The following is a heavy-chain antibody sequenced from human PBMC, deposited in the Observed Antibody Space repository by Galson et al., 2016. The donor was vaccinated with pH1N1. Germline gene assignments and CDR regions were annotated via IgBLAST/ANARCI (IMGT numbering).Heavy chain of an antibody. Sequence: TLSLTCTVSNGSISSGDYFWSWIRQPPGKGLEWTGYIYYSGNTYYTPSLKSRFTISLDTSKNQFSLRLTSVTATDTAIYYCARGRDYDILTGSSYYFDFWGQGTLVTVSS. D-gene: IGHD3-9*01. CDR3: ARGRDYDILTGSSYYFDF. V-gene: IGHV4-30-4*08. CDR1: NGSISSGDYF. CDR2: IYYSGNT. J-gene: IGHJ4*02.